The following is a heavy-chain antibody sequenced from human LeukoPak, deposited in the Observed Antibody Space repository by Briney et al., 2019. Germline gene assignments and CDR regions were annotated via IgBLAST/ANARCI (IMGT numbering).Heavy chain of an antibody. CDR3: ARDPNYYDSSGYYPL. Sequence: AFLLLSCASSGITFSSHGVSWVRPAPGKGLEWALSISGSGGGADYGDSVKGRFTISRDNAQNSLYQQMNSLRDEDTAVYYCARDPNYYDSSGYYPLWGQGTLVTVSS. J-gene: IGHJ4*02. CDR1: GITFSSHG. V-gene: IGHV3-23*01. CDR2: ISGSGGGA. D-gene: IGHD3-22*01.